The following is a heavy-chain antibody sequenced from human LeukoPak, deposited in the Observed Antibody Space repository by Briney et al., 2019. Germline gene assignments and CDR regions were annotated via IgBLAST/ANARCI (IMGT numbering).Heavy chain of an antibody. CDR3: ASPESYGYYYYYGMDV. CDR1: GYTFTSYG. V-gene: IGHV1-18*01. CDR2: ISAYNGNT. Sequence: GASVKVSCKASGYTFTSYGISWVRQAPGQGLEWMGWISAYNGNTNYAQKLQGRVTITRDTSASTAYMELSSLRSEDTAVYYCASPESYGYYYYYGMDVWGQGTTVTVSS. J-gene: IGHJ6*02. D-gene: IGHD5-18*01.